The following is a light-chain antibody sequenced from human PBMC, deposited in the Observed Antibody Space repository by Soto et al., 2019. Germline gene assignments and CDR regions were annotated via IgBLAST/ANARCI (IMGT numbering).Light chain of an antibody. Sequence: EIVLSLSPGTLSLSPGERATLSCRASQSVSSNYLAWYQQKPGQAPRLLIYDASRRATGIPYRFSGSGSGTDFTLTISGLEPEDFAVYYCQQYNSWPPYTFGQGTKVDI. CDR1: QSVSSNY. J-gene: IGKJ2*01. CDR2: DAS. V-gene: IGKV3-20*01. CDR3: QQYNSWPPYT.